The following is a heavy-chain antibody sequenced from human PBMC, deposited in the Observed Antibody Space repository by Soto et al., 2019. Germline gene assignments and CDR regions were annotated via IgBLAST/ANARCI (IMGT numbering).Heavy chain of an antibody. CDR3: ARARGRYCSGGSYSSRLPTLDY. Sequence: SETLSLTCTVSGDSISSYHWSWIRQPPGKGLEWIGYIYYSGSTNYNPSLKSRVTISVDTSKNQFSLKLSSVTAADTAVYYCARARGRYCSGGSYSSRLPTLDYWGQGTLVTVPQ. CDR1: GDSISSYH. J-gene: IGHJ4*02. V-gene: IGHV4-59*01. CDR2: IYYSGST. D-gene: IGHD2-15*01.